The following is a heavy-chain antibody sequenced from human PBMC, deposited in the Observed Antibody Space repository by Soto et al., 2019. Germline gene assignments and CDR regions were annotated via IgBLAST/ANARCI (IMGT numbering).Heavy chain of an antibody. CDR1: GFTVSSYY. D-gene: IGHD2-21*02. V-gene: IGHV3-53*01. CDR3: ARACGGDCFYAFDI. CDR2: IYSGGTT. J-gene: IGHJ3*02. Sequence: EVQLVESGGGLIQPGGSLRLSCAPSGFTVSSYYMSWVRQAPGKSLEWVSGIYSGGTTYYADSVKGRITISRDKSKNTLYLPMNSLRAEDTAVYYCARACGGDCFYAFDIWGQGTMVTVSS.